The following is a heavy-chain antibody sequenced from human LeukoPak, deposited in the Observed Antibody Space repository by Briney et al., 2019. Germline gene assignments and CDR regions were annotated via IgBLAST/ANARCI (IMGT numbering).Heavy chain of an antibody. J-gene: IGHJ4*02. CDR3: ARGAGASNY. CDR2: ISSGSSTI. D-gene: IGHD1-26*01. V-gene: IGHV3-48*01. CDR1: GFTFSTYS. Sequence: PTGGSLRLSCAASGFTFSTYSMNWVRQAPGKGLEWVSYISSGSSTIYYADSVRGRFTISRDNAKNSLYLQMYSLRAEDTAVYYCARGAGASNYWGQGTLVTVSS.